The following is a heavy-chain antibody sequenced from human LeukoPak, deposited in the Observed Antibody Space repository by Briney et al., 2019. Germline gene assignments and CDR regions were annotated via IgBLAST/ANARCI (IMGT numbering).Heavy chain of an antibody. Sequence: PGGSLRLSCAASGFTFSSYAMSWVRQAPGKGLEWVSAISGSGGSTYYADSVKGRFTISRDNSKNTLYLQMNSLRAEDTAVYYCAKHSLHRVVVVAATTAEVSNYWGQGTLVTVSS. D-gene: IGHD2-15*01. CDR2: ISGSGGST. V-gene: IGHV3-23*01. J-gene: IGHJ4*02. CDR1: GFTFSSYA. CDR3: AKHSLHRVVVVAATTAEVSNY.